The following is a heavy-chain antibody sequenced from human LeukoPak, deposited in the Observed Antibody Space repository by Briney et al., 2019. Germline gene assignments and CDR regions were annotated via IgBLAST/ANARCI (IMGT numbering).Heavy chain of an antibody. J-gene: IGHJ4*02. V-gene: IGHV1-46*01. CDR3: ARDLARDGYNYFDY. CDR2: INPSGGST. Sequence: ASVKVSCKATGYTFTSYDINWVRQATGQGLEWMGIINPSGGSTSYAQKFQGRVTMTRDMSTSTVYMELSSLRSEDTAVYYCARDLARDGYNYFDYWGQGTLVTVSS. CDR1: GYTFTSYD. D-gene: IGHD5-24*01.